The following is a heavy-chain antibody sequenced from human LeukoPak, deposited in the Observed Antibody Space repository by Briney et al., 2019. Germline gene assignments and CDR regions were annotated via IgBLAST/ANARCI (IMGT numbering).Heavy chain of an antibody. D-gene: IGHD3-22*01. Sequence: NPSETLSLTCAVYSESFSGYYWNWIRQPPGKGLEWIGQINHSGSTNYNPSLKSRVTISVDTSKNQFSLKLTSVTAADMAVYYCALDSSGYLSEAFDIWDQGTMVTVSS. V-gene: IGHV4-34*01. CDR2: INHSGST. CDR3: ALDSSGYLSEAFDI. CDR1: SESFSGYY. J-gene: IGHJ3*02.